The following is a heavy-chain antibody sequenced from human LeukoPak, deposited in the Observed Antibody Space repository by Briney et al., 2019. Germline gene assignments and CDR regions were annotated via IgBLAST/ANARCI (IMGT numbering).Heavy chain of an antibody. CDR3: ARNDGLDY. Sequence: GGSLRLSCAASGFTFSSYGMHWVRQPPGKGLEWVAVIWYDENKKYYADSVKGRFTISRDNAKNSLYLQMNSLRAEDTAVYYCARNDGLDYWGQGTLVTVSS. J-gene: IGHJ4*02. CDR2: IWYDENKK. D-gene: IGHD1-1*01. CDR1: GFTFSSYG. V-gene: IGHV3-33*01.